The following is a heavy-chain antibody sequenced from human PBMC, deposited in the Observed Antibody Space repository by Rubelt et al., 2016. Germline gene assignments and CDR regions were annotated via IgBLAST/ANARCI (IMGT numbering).Heavy chain of an antibody. J-gene: IGHJ4*02. CDR3: ARHDTGSFLFDF. V-gene: IGHV4-34*01. D-gene: IGHD1-26*01. CDR1: GGSFSGYS. CDR2: IDHSGNT. Sequence: QVQLQQWGAGLVKPSETLSLTCAVYGGSFSGYSWTWIRQPPGKGLEWLGEIDHSGNTDYIPSLKSRVSISVDTSKKQISLKMSSVTAADSAVYYCARHDTGSFLFDFWGQGTLVTVSS.